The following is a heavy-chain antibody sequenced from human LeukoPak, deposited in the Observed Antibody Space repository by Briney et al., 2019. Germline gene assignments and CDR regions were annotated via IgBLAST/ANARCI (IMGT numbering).Heavy chain of an antibody. V-gene: IGHV7-4-1*02. J-gene: IGHJ4*02. D-gene: IGHD3-10*01. CDR1: GYTFTSYA. CDR2: INTNTGNP. CDR3: AIRGPRITMVRGVLDY. Sequence: ASVKVSCKASGYTFTSYAMNWVRQAPGQGLEWMGWINTNTGNPTYAQGFTGRFVFSLDTSVSTAYLQISSLKAEDTAVYYCAIRGPRITMVRGVLDYWGQGTLVTVSS.